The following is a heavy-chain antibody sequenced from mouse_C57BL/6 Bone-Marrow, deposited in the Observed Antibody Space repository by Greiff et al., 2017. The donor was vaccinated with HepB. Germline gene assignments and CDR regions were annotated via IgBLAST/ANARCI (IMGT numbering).Heavy chain of an antibody. V-gene: IGHV14-2*01. Sequence: EVKLMESGAELVKPGASVKLSCTASGFNIKDYYMHWVKQRTEQGLEWIGRIDPEDGETKYAPKFKGKATITADTASNTAYLQLSSLTSEDAAVDYCARTTVGARCWYWYVWGWGTAITVTS. CDR1: GFNIKDYY. D-gene: IGHD1-1*01. CDR3: ARTTVGARCWYWYV. J-gene: IGHJ1*01. CDR2: IDPEDGET.